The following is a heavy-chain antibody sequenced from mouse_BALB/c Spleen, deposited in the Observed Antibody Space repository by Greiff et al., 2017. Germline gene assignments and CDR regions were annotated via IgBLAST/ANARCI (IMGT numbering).Heavy chain of an antibody. J-gene: IGHJ4*01. Sequence: EVKLVESGGDLVKPGGSLKLSCAASGFTFSSYGMSWVRQTPDKRLEWVATISSGGSYTYYPDSVKGRFTISRDNAKNTLYLQMSSLKSEDTAMYYCARHVWKEHAMDYWGQGTSVTVSS. CDR3: ARHVWKEHAMDY. D-gene: IGHD2-10*02. CDR2: ISSGGSYT. V-gene: IGHV5-6*01. CDR1: GFTFSSYG.